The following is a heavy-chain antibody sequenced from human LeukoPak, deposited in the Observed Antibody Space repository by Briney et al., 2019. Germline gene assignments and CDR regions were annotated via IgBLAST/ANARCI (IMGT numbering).Heavy chain of an antibody. V-gene: IGHV3-9*01. CDR1: GFTFDDYA. J-gene: IGHJ4*02. D-gene: IGHD5-18*01. CDR2: ISWNSGSI. CDR3: AKDIVYSYGPRKGRSQNYFDY. Sequence: GGSLRLSCAASGFTFDDYAMHWVRQAPGKGLEWVSGISWNSGSIGYADSVKGRFTTSRDNAKNSLYLQMNSLRAEDTALYYCAKDIVYSYGPRKGRSQNYFDYWGQGTLVTVSS.